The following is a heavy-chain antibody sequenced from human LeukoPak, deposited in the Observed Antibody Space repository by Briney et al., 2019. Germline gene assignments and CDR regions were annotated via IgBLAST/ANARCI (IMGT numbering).Heavy chain of an antibody. CDR2: IDASGGAR. CDR1: GFTFSNCA. V-gene: IGHV3-23*01. Sequence: PGGSLRLSCAASGFTFSNCAISWVRRAPGKGLEGVSSIDASGGARYYEDSVKGRFTTYRDNYKNTFYLQMNSLRAEDTAVYSCAKGSGSGWYGWFAPWGEGTLVTVSS. D-gene: IGHD6-19*01. CDR3: AKGSGSGWYGWFAP. J-gene: IGHJ5*02.